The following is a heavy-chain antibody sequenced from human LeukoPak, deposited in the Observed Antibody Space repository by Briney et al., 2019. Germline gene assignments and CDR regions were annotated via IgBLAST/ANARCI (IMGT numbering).Heavy chain of an antibody. CDR1: GGSISSYY. CDR2: IYYSGST. CDR3: ARVSERSSNFDY. J-gene: IGHJ4*02. D-gene: IGHD1-26*01. V-gene: IGHV4-59*12. Sequence: SETLSLTCTVSGGSISSYYWSWIRQPPGKGLEWIGYIYYSGSTNYNPSLKSRVTISVDKSKNQFSLKLSSVTAADTAVYYCARVSERSSNFDYWGQGTLVTVSS.